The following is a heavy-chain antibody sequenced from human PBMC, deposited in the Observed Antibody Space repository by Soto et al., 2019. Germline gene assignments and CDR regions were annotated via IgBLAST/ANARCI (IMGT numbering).Heavy chain of an antibody. V-gene: IGHV4-4*07. D-gene: IGHD1-26*01. CDR3: ARGWDVKYFDY. J-gene: IGHJ4*02. Sequence: PSETLSLTCTVSGDSLLSSYWSWVRQPAGKGLEWIGHIFSSGRTSYNPSLKSLLTMSIDTSKDMFSLKLTSVTAADTAVYYWARGWDVKYFDYWGQGTHVTVSS. CDR2: IFSSGRT. CDR1: GDSLLSSY.